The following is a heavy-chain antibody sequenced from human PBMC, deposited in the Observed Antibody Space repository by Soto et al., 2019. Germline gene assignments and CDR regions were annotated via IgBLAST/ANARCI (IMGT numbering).Heavy chain of an antibody. Sequence: QVQLQESGPGLVKPSGTLSLTCAVSGGSISSSNWWRWVRQPPGKGLEWIGEIYHSGSTNYNPSLKSRVPISVDKSKNQFSLKLRSVTAADTAVYYCARAPWMVATARTWFDPLGQGTLVPVSS. CDR2: IYHSGST. CDR1: GGSISSSNW. J-gene: IGHJ5*02. CDR3: ARAPWMVATARTWFDP. D-gene: IGHD5-12*01. V-gene: IGHV4-4*02.